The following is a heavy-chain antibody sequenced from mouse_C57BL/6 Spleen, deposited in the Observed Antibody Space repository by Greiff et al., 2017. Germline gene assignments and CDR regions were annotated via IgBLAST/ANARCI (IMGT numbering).Heavy chain of an antibody. V-gene: IGHV2-9-1*01. CDR1: GFSLTSYA. Sequence: VQGVESGPGLVAPSQSLSITCTVSGFSLTSYAISWVRQPPGKGLEWLGVIWTGGGTNYNSALKSRLSISKDNSKSQVFLKMNSLQTDDTARYYCARNTGITTVVADFDYWGQGTTLTVSS. D-gene: IGHD1-1*01. J-gene: IGHJ2*01. CDR3: ARNTGITTVVADFDY. CDR2: IWTGGGT.